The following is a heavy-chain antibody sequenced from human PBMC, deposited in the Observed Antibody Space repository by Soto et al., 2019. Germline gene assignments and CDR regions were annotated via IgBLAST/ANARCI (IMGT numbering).Heavy chain of an antibody. CDR2: IYPGDSDT. D-gene: IGHD6-13*01. CDR1: GYSFTSYW. J-gene: IGHJ6*02. CDR3: ARGTRSSWYYYYYGMDV. Sequence: GESLKISCKGFGYSFTSYWIGWVRQMPGKGLEWMGIIYPGDSDTRYSPSFQGQVTISADKSISTAYLQWSSLKASDTAMYYCARGTRSSWYYYYYGMDVWGQGTTVTVSS. V-gene: IGHV5-51*01.